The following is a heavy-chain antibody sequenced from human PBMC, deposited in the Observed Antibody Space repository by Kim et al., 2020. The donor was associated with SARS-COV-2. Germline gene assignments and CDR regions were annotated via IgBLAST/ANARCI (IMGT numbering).Heavy chain of an antibody. J-gene: IGHJ4*02. CDR2: IYYSGST. D-gene: IGHD3-10*01. Sequence: SETLSLTCTVSGGSISSSSYYWGWIRQPPGKGLEWIGSIYYSGSTYYNPSLKSRVTISVDTSKNQFSLKLSSVTAADTAVYYCARVLWFGELLYRTYYFDYWGQGTLVTVSS. CDR3: ARVLWFGELLYRTYYFDY. V-gene: IGHV4-39*07. CDR1: GGSISSSSYY.